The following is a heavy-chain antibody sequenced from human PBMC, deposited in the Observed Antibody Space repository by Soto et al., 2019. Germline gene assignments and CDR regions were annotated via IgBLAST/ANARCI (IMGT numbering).Heavy chain of an antibody. CDR2: ISTYKGDT. CDR3: ARAYGDYYFDH. Sequence: QVQLVQSGAEVKKPGASVKVSCKASGYTFTSYGISWVRQAPGQGLEWMGWISTYKGDTHFAQNLQGRVTMTTDTSTSTAYMALRSLRPDDTALYSCARAYGDYYFDHWGQGTLVSVSS. D-gene: IGHD4-17*01. J-gene: IGHJ4*02. CDR1: GYTFTSYG. V-gene: IGHV1-18*01.